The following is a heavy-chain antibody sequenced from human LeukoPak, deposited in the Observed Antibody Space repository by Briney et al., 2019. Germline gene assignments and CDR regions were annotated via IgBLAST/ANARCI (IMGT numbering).Heavy chain of an antibody. CDR3: ARDRESAGTTFLDY. D-gene: IGHD2/OR15-2a*01. Sequence: PGRSLRLSRGASGFTFSRYGVHWVRQAPGKGLEWVAIIWYDGSNKYYADSVKGRFTISRDNSKNTLYLQMNSLRAEDTAVYYCARDRESAGTTFLDYWGQGTLVTVSS. J-gene: IGHJ4*02. CDR1: GFTFSRYG. CDR2: IWYDGSNK. V-gene: IGHV3-33*01.